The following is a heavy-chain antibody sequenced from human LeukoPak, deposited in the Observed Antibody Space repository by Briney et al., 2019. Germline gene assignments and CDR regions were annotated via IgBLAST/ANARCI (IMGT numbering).Heavy chain of an antibody. CDR1: GFTFSSYG. CDR3: AKDTLAYYYDSTTSPGY. Sequence: PGGSLRLSCAASGFTFSSYGMHWVRQAPGKGLEWVAFIRYDGSNKYYADSVKGRFTISRDNSENTLYLQMNSLRAEDTAVYYCAKDTLAYYYDSTTSPGYWGQGTLVTVSS. CDR2: IRYDGSNK. D-gene: IGHD3-22*01. V-gene: IGHV3-30*02. J-gene: IGHJ4*02.